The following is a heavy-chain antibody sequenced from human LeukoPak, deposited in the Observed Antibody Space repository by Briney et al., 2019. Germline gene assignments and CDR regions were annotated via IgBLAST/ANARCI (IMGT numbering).Heavy chain of an antibody. CDR2: INPNTGAT. D-gene: IGHD6-25*01. CDR1: GYTFTCYY. Sequence: ASVKVSCKASGYTFTCYYMHWVRQAPGQGLDWMGWINPNTGATNYAQKFQGRVTMTTDTSISTAYMELSRLRSDDTAVYYCVTLLSNAAFDYWGQGTLVTVSS. V-gene: IGHV1-2*02. CDR3: VTLLSNAAFDY. J-gene: IGHJ4*02.